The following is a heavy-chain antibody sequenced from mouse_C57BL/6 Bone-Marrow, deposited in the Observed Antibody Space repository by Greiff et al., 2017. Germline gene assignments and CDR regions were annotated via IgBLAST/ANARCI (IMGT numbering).Heavy chain of an antibody. CDR1: GFSFNTYA. J-gene: IGHJ1*03. D-gene: IGHD1-1*01. V-gene: IGHV10-1*01. Sequence: EVMLVESGGGLVQPKGSLKLSCAASGFSFNTYAMNWVRQAPGKGLEWVARIRSKSNNYATYYADSVKDRFTISRDDSESMLYLQMNNLKTEDTAMYYCVRHWGRGYFDVWGTGTTVTVSS. CDR3: VRHWGRGYFDV. CDR2: IRSKSNNYAT.